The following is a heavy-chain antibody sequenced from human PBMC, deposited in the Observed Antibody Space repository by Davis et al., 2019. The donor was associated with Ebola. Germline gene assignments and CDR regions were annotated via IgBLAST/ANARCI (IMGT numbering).Heavy chain of an antibody. J-gene: IGHJ6*02. CDR3: TRDSSGWNHGMDV. V-gene: IGHV3-64*01. CDR1: GFTFTNYA. CDR2: VSSGGGTT. Sequence: PGGSLRLSCAASGFTFTNYAMYWVCQAPGKGPEYVSAVSSGGGTTYYANSVKGRFTISRDNPKNTLYLQMGSLRLEDTAVYYCTRDSSGWNHGMDVWGQGTTVTVSS. D-gene: IGHD6-19*01.